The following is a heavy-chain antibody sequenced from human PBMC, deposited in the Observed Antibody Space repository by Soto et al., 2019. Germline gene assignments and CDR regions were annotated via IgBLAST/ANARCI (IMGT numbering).Heavy chain of an antibody. J-gene: IGHJ4*02. Sequence: SETLSLTCTVSGGSISSYYWSWIRQPPGKGLEWIGYIYYSGSTNYNPSLKSRVTISVDTSKNQFSLKLSSVTAADTAVYYCARAGYSYGYYFDYWGQGTLVTVSS. CDR1: GGSISSYY. D-gene: IGHD5-18*01. CDR3: ARAGYSYGYYFDY. CDR2: IYYSGST. V-gene: IGHV4-59*01.